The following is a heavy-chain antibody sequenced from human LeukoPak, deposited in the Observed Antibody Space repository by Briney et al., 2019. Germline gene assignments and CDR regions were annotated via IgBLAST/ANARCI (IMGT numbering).Heavy chain of an antibody. J-gene: IGHJ4*02. CDR2: ISYDGSNK. Sequence: PGRSLRLSCAASGFTFSSYGMHWVRQAPGKGLEWVAVISYDGSNKYYADSVKGRFTISRDNSKNTPYLQMNSLRAEDTAVYYCAREIRYYDSSDYYFWGQGTLVTVSS. D-gene: IGHD3-22*01. CDR1: GFTFSSYG. CDR3: AREIRYYDSSDYYF. V-gene: IGHV3-30*03.